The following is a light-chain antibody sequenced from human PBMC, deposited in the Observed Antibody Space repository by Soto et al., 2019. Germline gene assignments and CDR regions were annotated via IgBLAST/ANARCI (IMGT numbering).Light chain of an antibody. V-gene: IGKV3-15*01. Sequence: EIVMTQSPATLSVSPGERATLFCRASQSVSSNLAWYQQKPGQAPRLLIYGASTRATGIPARFSGSGSGTEFTLTISSLQSEDFAVYYCQQYNNWPFPSWTFGQGTKVEIK. CDR2: GAS. J-gene: IGKJ1*01. CDR1: QSVSSN. CDR3: QQYNNWPFPSWT.